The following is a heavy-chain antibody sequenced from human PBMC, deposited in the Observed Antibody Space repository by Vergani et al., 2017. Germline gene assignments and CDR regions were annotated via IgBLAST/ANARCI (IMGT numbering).Heavy chain of an antibody. CDR3: ARSQGDYWYFDL. CDR2: IHNRGKT. Sequence: QVRLEESGPGLVKPSETLSLTCSVSGYSIGRGFYWAWIRQSPGEGLQWVTSIHNRGKTYHNPSLKSRVSVALDTSKNRFSLNLTSVTATDTAVYYCARSQGDYWYFDLWGPGSLVTVSS. V-gene: IGHV4-38-2*01. D-gene: IGHD3-16*01. CDR1: GYSIGRGFY. J-gene: IGHJ2*01.